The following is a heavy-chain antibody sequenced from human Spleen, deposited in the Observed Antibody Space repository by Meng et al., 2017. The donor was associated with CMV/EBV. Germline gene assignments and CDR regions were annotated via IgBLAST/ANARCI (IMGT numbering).Heavy chain of an antibody. J-gene: IGHJ6*02. D-gene: IGHD7-27*01. CDR2: ISGSGGGT. V-gene: IGHV3-23*01. Sequence: GESLKISCAASGFTFDDYAMHWVRQAPGKGLEWVSAISGSGGGTYYADSVKGRFTISRDNSKNTLYLQMNSLRAEDTAVYYCARDDRPKTGDRKVYYYYYGMDVWGQGTTVTVSS. CDR1: GFTFDDYA. CDR3: ARDDRPKTGDRKVYYYYYGMDV.